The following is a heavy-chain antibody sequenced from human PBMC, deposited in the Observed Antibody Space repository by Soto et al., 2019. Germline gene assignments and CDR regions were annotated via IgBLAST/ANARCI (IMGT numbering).Heavy chain of an antibody. V-gene: IGHV3-74*01. CDR2: IKSDGSST. D-gene: IGHD4-17*01. CDR3: TRDRIYGGNWLGP. Sequence: GGSLRLSCAASGFTFSTYWMHWVRQVPGKGLVWVSRIKSDGSSTSYADSVKGRFTISRDNAKNTLFLQMNSLRAEDTAVYYCTRDRIYGGNWLGPWGQGTLVTVSS. CDR1: GFTFSTYW. J-gene: IGHJ5*02.